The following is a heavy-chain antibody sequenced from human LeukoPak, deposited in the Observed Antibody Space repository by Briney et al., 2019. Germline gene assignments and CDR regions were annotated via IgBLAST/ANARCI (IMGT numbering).Heavy chain of an antibody. V-gene: IGHV4-4*07. D-gene: IGHD6-19*01. CDR2: IDGSGSS. CDR1: GGSTRLYY. J-gene: IGHJ4*02. Sequence: PSETLSLTRTVSGGSTRLYYWNWIRQPAGKGLEWIGRIDGSGSSTYSPSLGSRVTMSVDSSKSQISLNLIYVTAADTAMYYCARSLLSSSGWYRADYWGQGTLVTVSS. CDR3: ARSLLSSSGWYRADY.